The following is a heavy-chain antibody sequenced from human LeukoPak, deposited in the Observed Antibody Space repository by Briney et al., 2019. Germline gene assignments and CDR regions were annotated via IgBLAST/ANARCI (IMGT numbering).Heavy chain of an antibody. J-gene: IGHJ4*02. CDR2: ISSSGSSI. D-gene: IGHD3-10*01. CDR1: GFIFSDYY. V-gene: IGHV3-11*04. CDR3: ATDSYVSGSYYRLFY. Sequence: GSLRLSCAASGFIFSDYYMSWIRQAPGKGLEWVSYISSSGSSIYYADSVKGRFTISRDNAKNTLYLQMNNLRAEDTAIYYCATDSYVSGSYYRLFYWGQGTLVTVSS.